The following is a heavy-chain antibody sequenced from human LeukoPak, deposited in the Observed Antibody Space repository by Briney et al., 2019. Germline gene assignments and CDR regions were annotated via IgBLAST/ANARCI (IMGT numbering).Heavy chain of an antibody. CDR1: GFSVSSTY. Sequence: GGSLRPSCVASGFSVSSTYMSWVRQAPGKGLEWVSVTYSDGRTYYADSVQDRFTISRDNSKNTLYLQMNSLRAEDTALYYCARASALGAAPGTLGQPVDHWGQGTLVTVSS. V-gene: IGHV3-53*01. D-gene: IGHD6-13*01. J-gene: IGHJ4*02. CDR2: TYSDGRT. CDR3: ARASALGAAPGTLGQPVDH.